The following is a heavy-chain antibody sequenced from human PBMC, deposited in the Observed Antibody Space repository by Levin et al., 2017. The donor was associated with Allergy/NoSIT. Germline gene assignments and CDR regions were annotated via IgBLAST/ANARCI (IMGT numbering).Heavy chain of an antibody. Sequence: ASVKVSCAASGFTFSSHAMSWVRQAPGKGLEWVSSITGSGGSTYYADSVKGRFTISRDNSKNMLYLQVNSLRDEDTAVYFCAKAPGSISSYDSWGQGTLV. CDR2: ITGSGGST. CDR3: AKAPGSISSYDS. J-gene: IGHJ4*02. D-gene: IGHD4-11*01. V-gene: IGHV3-23*01. CDR1: GFTFSSHA.